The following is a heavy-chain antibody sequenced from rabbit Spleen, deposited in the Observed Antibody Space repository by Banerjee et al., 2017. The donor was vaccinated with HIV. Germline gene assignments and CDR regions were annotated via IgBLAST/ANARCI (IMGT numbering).Heavy chain of an antibody. V-gene: IGHV1S40*01. Sequence: QELEESGGGVVKPGASLTLTCKESGLSFNSGYDMSWVRQAPGKGLEWIACIYAGSSGSTYSATGAKGRFTISKPTSNTVTLQRTSLTAADTTTYYCAMDAATSFSTYGMDVWGQGTLVTVS. CDR3: AMDAATSFSTYGMDV. CDR1: GLSFNSGYD. J-gene: IGHJ6*01. D-gene: IGHD8-1*01. CDR2: IYAGSSGST.